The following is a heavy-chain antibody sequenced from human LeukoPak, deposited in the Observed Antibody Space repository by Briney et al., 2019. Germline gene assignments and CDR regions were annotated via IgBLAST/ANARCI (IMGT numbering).Heavy chain of an antibody. CDR1: GFTFSSYS. CDR3: ARSPTVITFYFDY. V-gene: IGHV3-21*01. D-gene: IGHD4-11*01. Sequence: GGSLRLSCAASGFTFSSYSMNWVRQAPGKGLEWVSFISSSSSYIYYADSVKGRFTISRDNAKNSLYLQMNSLRAEDTAIYYCARSPTVITFYFDYWGHGTLVTVSS. CDR2: ISSSSSYI. J-gene: IGHJ4*01.